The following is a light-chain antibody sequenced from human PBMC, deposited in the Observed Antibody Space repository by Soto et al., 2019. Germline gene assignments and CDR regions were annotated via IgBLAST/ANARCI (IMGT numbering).Light chain of an antibody. CDR1: QSIDNRY. Sequence: EIVLTQSPGTLSSSPGERATLSCRASQSIDNRYLAWYQHKPGQAPRLLICATSRRATGIPDRFGGSGSGTDFTLTINRLEPEDFAVYYCQHYFGSSWTFGQGTKVDIK. J-gene: IGKJ1*01. CDR2: ATS. V-gene: IGKV3-20*01. CDR3: QHYFGSSWT.